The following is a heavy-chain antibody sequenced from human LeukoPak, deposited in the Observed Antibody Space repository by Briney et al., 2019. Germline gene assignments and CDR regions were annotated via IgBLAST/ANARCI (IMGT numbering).Heavy chain of an antibody. Sequence: ASVKVSCKASGYTFTDYYMHWVRQAPGQGLEWMGRINPNSGGTNYAQKLQGRVTMTTDTSTSTAYMELRSLRSDDTAVYYCAREGSLGDYSFGYWGQGTLVTVSS. D-gene: IGHD4-17*01. J-gene: IGHJ4*02. CDR3: AREGSLGDYSFGY. V-gene: IGHV1-2*06. CDR2: INPNSGGT. CDR1: GYTFTDYY.